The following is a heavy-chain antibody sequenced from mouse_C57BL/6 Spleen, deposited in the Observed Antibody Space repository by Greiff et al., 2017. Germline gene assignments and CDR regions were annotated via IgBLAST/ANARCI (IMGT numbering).Heavy chain of an antibody. CDR1: GDSFTDYN. J-gene: IGHJ2*01. Sequence: EVQLQESGPELVKPGASVKISCKASGDSFTDYNMNWVKQSNGKRLEWIGVINPNYGTTSYYQKFKGKATMTGDKSSSTAYMQLNSLTSEDSAVYYCARLDRGYFDYWGKGTTLTVSS. CDR2: INPNYGTT. CDR3: ARLDRGYFDY. V-gene: IGHV1-39*01.